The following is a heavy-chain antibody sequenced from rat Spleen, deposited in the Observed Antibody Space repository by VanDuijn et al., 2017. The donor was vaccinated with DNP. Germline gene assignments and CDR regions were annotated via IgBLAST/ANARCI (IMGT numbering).Heavy chain of an antibody. CDR1: GITFSDYN. J-gene: IGHJ2*01. D-gene: IGHD1-5*01. CDR2: IDYDGGNT. V-gene: IGHV5-20*01. CDR3: TTDFDRGY. Sequence: EVQVVESGGGLVQPGRSLKLSCAASGITFSDYNMAWVRQAPKKGLEWVTYIDYDGGNTYYRDTVKGRFAISRVNAKNTLYLQMESLRSEETATYYCTTDFDRGYWGQGVMVTVSS.